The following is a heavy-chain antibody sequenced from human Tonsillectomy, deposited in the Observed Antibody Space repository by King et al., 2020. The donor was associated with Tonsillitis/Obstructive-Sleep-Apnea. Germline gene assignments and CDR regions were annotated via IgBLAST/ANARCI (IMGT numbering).Heavy chain of an antibody. J-gene: IGHJ5*02. CDR3: TKDNNPRFGGVGNCFDP. D-gene: IGHD3-16*01. Sequence: VQLVESGGGLVQPGRSLRLSCAASGFMFHDYAMHWVRQAPGKGLEWVSGISWNSAGIGYADSVKGRFTISRDNAKNSLYLQMNSLRAEDTALYYCTKDNNPRFGGVGNCFDPWGQGTLVTVSS. CDR2: ISWNSAGI. V-gene: IGHV3-9*01. CDR1: GFMFHDYA.